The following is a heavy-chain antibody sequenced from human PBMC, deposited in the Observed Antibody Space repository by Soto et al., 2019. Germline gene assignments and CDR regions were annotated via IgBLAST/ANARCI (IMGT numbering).Heavy chain of an antibody. V-gene: IGHV3-72*01. Sequence: EVQLVESGGGLAQPGGSLRLSCAASRFTLSDYYIDWVRQAPGKGLDWVGRIRNEANSYTAEYAASVKGRFTMSRDDSKTSLYLQMDSLKTEDTAVYYCTRVPTPVPAAIDVWGQGTMVTVSS. CDR2: IRNEANSYTA. D-gene: IGHD2-15*01. J-gene: IGHJ3*01. CDR1: RFTLSDYY. CDR3: TRVPTPVPAAIDV.